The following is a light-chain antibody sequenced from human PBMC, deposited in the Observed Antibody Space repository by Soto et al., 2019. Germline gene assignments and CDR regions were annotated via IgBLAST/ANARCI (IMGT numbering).Light chain of an antibody. CDR1: QSISSW. J-gene: IGKJ4*01. CDR2: KAS. V-gene: IGKV1-5*03. Sequence: DIQMTQSPSTLSASVGDRVTITCRASQSISSWLAWYQQKPGKAPKLLIYKASSLESGVPSRFSGSGSGTEFTLTISSLHPDDFATYYCQQYNSYRLTFGGGTKVEIK. CDR3: QQYNSYRLT.